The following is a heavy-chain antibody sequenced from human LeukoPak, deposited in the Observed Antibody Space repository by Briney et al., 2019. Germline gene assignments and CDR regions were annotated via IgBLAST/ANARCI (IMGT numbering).Heavy chain of an antibody. CDR3: ARGSYTYYDFWSGYYEDGMDV. D-gene: IGHD3-3*01. J-gene: IGHJ6*02. CDR2: IIPILGIA. V-gene: IGHV1-69*04. CDR1: GYTFSSYA. Sequence: SVKVSCKASGYTFSSYAISWVRQAPGQGLEWMGRIIPILGIANYAQKFQGRVTITADKSTSTAYMELSSLRSEDTAVYYCARGSYTYYDFWSGYYEDGMDVWGQGTTVTVSS.